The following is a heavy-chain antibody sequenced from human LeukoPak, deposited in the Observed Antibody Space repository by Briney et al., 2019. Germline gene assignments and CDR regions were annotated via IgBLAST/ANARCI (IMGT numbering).Heavy chain of an antibody. CDR1: GFTFDDYA. J-gene: IGHJ4*02. Sequence: GGSLRLSCAASGFTFDDYAMNWVRQAPGKGLEWVSGITGYGGVTYYVDSLKGRFTISRDNSKNALYLQMNSLRVEDTAVYYCARDGRLATFDYWGQGTLVTVSS. CDR2: ITGYGGVT. D-gene: IGHD3-9*01. V-gene: IGHV3-23*01. CDR3: ARDGRLATFDY.